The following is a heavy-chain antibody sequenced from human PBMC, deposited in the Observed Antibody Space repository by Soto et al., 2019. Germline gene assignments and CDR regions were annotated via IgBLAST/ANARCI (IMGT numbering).Heavy chain of an antibody. CDR1: GFTFSSYW. V-gene: IGHV3-7*01. CDR2: IKQDGSEK. J-gene: IGHJ4*02. CDR3: ARSGWSHLSPFVTY. Sequence: PGGSLRLSCAASGFTFSSYWMSWVRQAPGKGLEWVANIKQDGSEKYYVDSVKGRFTISRDNAKNSLYLQMNSLRAEDTAVYYCARSGWSHLSPFVTYWGQGTLVTVSS. D-gene: IGHD6-19*01.